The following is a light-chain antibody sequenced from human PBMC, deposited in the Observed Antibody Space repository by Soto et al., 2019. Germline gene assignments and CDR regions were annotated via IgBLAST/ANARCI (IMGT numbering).Light chain of an antibody. V-gene: IGKV3-20*01. CDR1: QTVNNNY. CDR3: HQQGGAPET. J-gene: IGKJ1*01. Sequence: EIVLTQSPDTLSLSPGERATLSCRASQTVNNNYVAWYQQKPGQAPRLLSFRASNKATGIPDRFSGSGSGTEFILTISGLEPEDSGIYNCHQQGGAPETFGQGTKGEIK. CDR2: RAS.